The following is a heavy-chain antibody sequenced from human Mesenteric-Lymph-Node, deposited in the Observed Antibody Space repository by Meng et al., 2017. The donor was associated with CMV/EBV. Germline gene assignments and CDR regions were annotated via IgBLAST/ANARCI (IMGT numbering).Heavy chain of an antibody. CDR1: SLA. V-gene: IGHV1-69*05. Sequence: SLAFRWVRQAPGQGLEWMGGIIPFLGKVNYAQNLQGRVTITTDESTSTAYMELSSLRSEDTAVYYCARDAPLGYCSSTSCYTHFDYWGQGTLVTVSS. CDR2: IIPFLGKV. D-gene: IGHD2-2*02. J-gene: IGHJ4*02. CDR3: ARDAPLGYCSSTSCYTHFDY.